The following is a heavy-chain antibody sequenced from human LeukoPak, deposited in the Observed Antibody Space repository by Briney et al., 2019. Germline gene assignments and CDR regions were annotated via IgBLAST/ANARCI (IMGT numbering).Heavy chain of an antibody. Sequence: GASVKFSSNTSGYIFTSYYIHCVIQPPGQGLEWMGIINPRGGSTSYEQKFQGRVTMTRDTSTTTVYMELSSLTSADTAVYYCARAPTDSSHYYYLGMDVWGQGTTVTVSS. CDR1: GYIFTSYY. V-gene: IGHV1-46*01. CDR3: ARAPTDSSHYYYLGMDV. J-gene: IGHJ6*02. D-gene: IGHD3-22*01. CDR2: INPRGGST.